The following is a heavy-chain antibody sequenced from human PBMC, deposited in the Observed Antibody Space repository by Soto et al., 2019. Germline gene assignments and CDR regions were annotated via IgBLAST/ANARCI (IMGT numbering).Heavy chain of an antibody. Sequence: EVQLVESGGRLVQPGGSLRLSCAASGFIFSNFGLTWVRQAPGKELEWVSHINAPATSTLYANSVRGRFAISRDNARNSVYLQMSSLTGEDTAVYYCTRDPEGDLDFDYWGQGTLVTVSS. V-gene: IGHV3-48*03. CDR2: INAPATST. CDR1: GFIFSNFG. D-gene: IGHD2-21*02. CDR3: TRDPEGDLDFDY. J-gene: IGHJ4*02.